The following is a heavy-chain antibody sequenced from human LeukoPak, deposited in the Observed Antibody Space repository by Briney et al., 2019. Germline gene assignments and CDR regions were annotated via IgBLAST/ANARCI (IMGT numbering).Heavy chain of an antibody. CDR1: GFSISSGHY. Sequence: SETLSLTCSVSGFSISSGHYWAWIRQSPGKGLEWIGTISHSGNTYYNSSLKSRLAVSVDTSKNHFSLNLTSLTAADTAVYHCARALFVHYNFRSGLHLYFDVWGRGTLVTVSS. J-gene: IGHJ2*01. CDR2: ISHSGNT. CDR3: ARALFVHYNFRSGLHLYFDV. D-gene: IGHD3-3*01. V-gene: IGHV4-38-2*02.